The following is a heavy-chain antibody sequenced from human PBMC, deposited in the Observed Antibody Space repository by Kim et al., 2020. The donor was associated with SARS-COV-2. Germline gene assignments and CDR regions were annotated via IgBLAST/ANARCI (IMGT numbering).Heavy chain of an antibody. CDR2: SYYSGCT. V-gene: IGHV4-39*07. D-gene: IGHD2-15*01. J-gene: IGHJ6*02. CDR1: GGSISSSSYY. CDR3: AREYCSGGSCYSWYYGMDV. Sequence: SETLSLTCTVSGGSISSSSYYWGWIRQPPGKGLEWIGSSYYSGCTYYNPSIKSRVTISVDTSKNQFSLKLSSVTAADTAVYYCAREYCSGGSCYSWYYGMDVWGQGTTVTVSS.